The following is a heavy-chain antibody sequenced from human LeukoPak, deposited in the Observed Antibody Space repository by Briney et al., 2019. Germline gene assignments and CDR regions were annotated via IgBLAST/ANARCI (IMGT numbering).Heavy chain of an antibody. Sequence: SETLSLTCTVSGGSLSSYYWSWIRQPPGKGLEWIGYIYYSGSTNYNPSLKSRVTISVDTSKNQFSLKLSSVTAADTAVYYCARWNYGSGSYIDYRGQGTLVTVSS. J-gene: IGHJ4*02. CDR2: IYYSGST. CDR1: GGSLSSYY. V-gene: IGHV4-59*08. D-gene: IGHD3-10*01. CDR3: ARWNYGSGSYIDY.